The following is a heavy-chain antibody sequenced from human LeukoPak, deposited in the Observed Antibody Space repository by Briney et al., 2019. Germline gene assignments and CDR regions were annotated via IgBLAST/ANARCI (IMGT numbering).Heavy chain of an antibody. D-gene: IGHD6-19*01. CDR3: ARWYSSGWAFDY. J-gene: IGHJ4*02. CDR2: IHYSGST. Sequence: SDTLSLTCTVSGRSISSYYWNWLRHPPGKALECIGYIHYSGSTKYNPSLKSRVTISVDTSKNQFSLKLSSVTAADTAVYYCARWYSSGWAFDYGGQGTVDSVS. CDR1: GRSISSYY. V-gene: IGHV4-59*08.